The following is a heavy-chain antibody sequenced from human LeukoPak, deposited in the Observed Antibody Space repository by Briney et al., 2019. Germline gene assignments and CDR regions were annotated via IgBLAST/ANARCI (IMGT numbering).Heavy chain of an antibody. Sequence: SETLSLTCTVSGGSISSSSYYWGWIRQPPGKGLEWIGSIYYSGSTYYNPSFKSRVTISVDTSKNQFSLKLSSVTAADTAVYYCARIKRGSQNWFDPWGQGTLVTVSS. CDR3: ARIKRGSQNWFDP. J-gene: IGHJ5*02. V-gene: IGHV4-39*01. CDR2: IYYSGST. CDR1: GGSISSSSYY.